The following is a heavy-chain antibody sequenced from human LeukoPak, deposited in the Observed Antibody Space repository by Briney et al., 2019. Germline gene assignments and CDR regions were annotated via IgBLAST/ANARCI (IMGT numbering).Heavy chain of an antibody. J-gene: IGHJ6*02. CDR1: GFTFSDYY. CDR2: ISGSGGST. D-gene: IGHD4/OR15-4a*01. CDR3: AKGSMVAYYYYGMDV. Sequence: GGSLRLSCAASGFTFSDYYMSWIRQAPGKGLEWVSAISGSGGSTYYADSVKGRFTISRDNSKNTLYLQMNSLRAEDTTVYYCAKGSMVAYYYYGMDVWGQGTTVTVSS. V-gene: IGHV3-23*01.